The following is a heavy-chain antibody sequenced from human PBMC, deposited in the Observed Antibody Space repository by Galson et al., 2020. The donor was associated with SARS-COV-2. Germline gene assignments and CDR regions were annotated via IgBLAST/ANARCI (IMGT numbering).Heavy chain of an antibody. CDR3: AREHPLTVTFDS. V-gene: IGHV3-30*16. CDR1: ELTLSDSV. J-gene: IGHJ4*02. CDR2: LSSDGKHR. Sequence: GESLKISCAASELTLSDSVMHWVRQAPGKGLEWVAVLSSDGKHRYYVDSVQGRFTISKDSSENTLYLQMNSLRPEDTAVYFCAREHPLTVTFDSWGQGTLVTVS. D-gene: IGHD4-17*01.